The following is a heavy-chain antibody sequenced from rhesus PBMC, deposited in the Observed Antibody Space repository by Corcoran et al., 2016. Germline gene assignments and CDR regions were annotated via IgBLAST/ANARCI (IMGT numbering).Heavy chain of an antibody. Sequence: QVQLQESGPGLVTPSETLSLTCTVSGGSLSGSYYWSWIRPPPGKGLGWIGGIYGNRASTDYNPYLKSRVTISKDTSKKQFSRILSAVTAADTAVYYWGRGKYGLDSWGQGVVVTVSS. CDR3: GRGKYGLDS. D-gene: IGHD4-17*01. CDR1: GGSLSGSYY. V-gene: IGHV4-143*01. J-gene: IGHJ6*01. CDR2: IYGNRAST.